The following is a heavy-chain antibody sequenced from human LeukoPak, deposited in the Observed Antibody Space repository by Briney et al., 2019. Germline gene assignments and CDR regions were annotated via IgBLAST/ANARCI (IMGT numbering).Heavy chain of an antibody. CDR2: IYSGGST. V-gene: IGHV3-66*01. Sequence: GGSLRLSCAASGFTVSSNYMSWVRQAPGKGLEWVSVIYSGGSTYYADSVKGRFTNSRDNSKNTLYLQMNSLRAEDTAVYYCARGRAAAGYDYWGQGTLITVSS. D-gene: IGHD6-13*01. CDR3: ARGRAAAGYDY. CDR1: GFTVSSNY. J-gene: IGHJ4*02.